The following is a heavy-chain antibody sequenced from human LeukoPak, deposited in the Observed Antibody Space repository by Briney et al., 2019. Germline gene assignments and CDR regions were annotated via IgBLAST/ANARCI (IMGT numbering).Heavy chain of an antibody. CDR2: INPNSGGT. V-gene: IGHV1-2*02. CDR3: VRDNNAVAGTGWFDP. D-gene: IGHD6-19*01. J-gene: IGHJ5*02. Sequence: ASVKVSCKASGYTFTGYYMHWVRQAPGQGLEWMGWINPNSGGTNYAQKFQGRVTMTRDTSISTAYMELSRLRSDDTAVYYCVRDNNAVAGTGWFDPWGQGTLVTVSS. CDR1: GYTFTGYY.